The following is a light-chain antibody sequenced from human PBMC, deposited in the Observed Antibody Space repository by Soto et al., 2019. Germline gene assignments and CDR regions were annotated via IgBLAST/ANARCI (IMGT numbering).Light chain of an antibody. Sequence: QSVLTQPASVSGSPGQSITISCTGTSSDVGDYNYVSWYQHHPGKAPKLMIYDVSNRPSGVSNRFSGSKSGNTASLTISGLQAEDEADYYCSSKRGSSSWVFGGGTKLTVL. CDR3: SSKRGSSSWV. CDR1: SSDVGDYNY. CDR2: DVS. V-gene: IGLV2-14*03. J-gene: IGLJ3*02.